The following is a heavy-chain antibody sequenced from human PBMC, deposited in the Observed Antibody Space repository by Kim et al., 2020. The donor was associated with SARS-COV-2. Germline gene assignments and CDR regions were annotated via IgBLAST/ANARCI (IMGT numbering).Heavy chain of an antibody. J-gene: IGHJ6*02. D-gene: IGHD6-19*01. CDR3: ARDRALAEYSSGWYRYYYGMDV. CDR1: GFTFSSYW. Sequence: GGSLRLSCAASGFTFSSYWMHWVRQAPGKGLVWVSRINSDGSSTSYADSVKGRFTISRDNAKNTLYLQMNSLRAEDTAVDYCARDRALAEYSSGWYRYYYGMDVWGQGTTVTVSS. CDR2: INSDGSST. V-gene: IGHV3-74*01.